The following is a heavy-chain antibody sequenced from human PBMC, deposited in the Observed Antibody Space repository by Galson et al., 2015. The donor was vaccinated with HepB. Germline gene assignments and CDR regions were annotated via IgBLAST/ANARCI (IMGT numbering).Heavy chain of an antibody. J-gene: IGHJ6*03. Sequence: QSGAEVKKPGESLRISCKGSGYSFTNNWITWVRQMPGKGLEWMGRIDPSDSYTNYSPCFQGHVTITADKSIGTAYLQWSSLKASDTAMYYFARQVADFVDGLDYHYYYMDVWGKGTTVTVSS. CDR2: IDPSDSYT. D-gene: IGHD3-3*01. CDR3: ARQVADFVDGLDYHYYYMDV. CDR1: GYSFTNNW. V-gene: IGHV5-10-1*01.